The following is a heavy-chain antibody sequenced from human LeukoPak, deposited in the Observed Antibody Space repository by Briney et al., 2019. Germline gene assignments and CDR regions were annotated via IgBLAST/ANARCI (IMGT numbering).Heavy chain of an antibody. V-gene: IGHV1-69*13. J-gene: IGHJ2*01. CDR1: GGTFSSYA. D-gene: IGHD3-22*01. Sequence: GASVKVSCKASGGTFSSYAISWVRQAPGQGLEWMGGIIPIFGTANYAQKFQGRVTITADESTSTAYMELSSLRSEDTAVYYCARGYYDSSGYYWYFDLWGRGTLVTVSS. CDR2: IIPIFGTA. CDR3: ARGYYDSSGYYWYFDL.